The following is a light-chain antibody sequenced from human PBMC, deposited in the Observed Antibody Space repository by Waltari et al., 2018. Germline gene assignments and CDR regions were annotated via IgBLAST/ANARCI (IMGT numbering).Light chain of an antibody. V-gene: IGKV3-11*01. CDR1: QSVSTY. CDR3: QQRYKWPLT. CDR2: DSS. J-gene: IGKJ4*01. Sequence: EIVLTQSPATLSLSPGESATLPCRASQSVSTYLAWYQQRPGQPPRLLIYDSSSRATGIPARFSGSGSETDFTLTISSLEPEDFAVYYCQQRYKWPLTFGGGSKVEI.